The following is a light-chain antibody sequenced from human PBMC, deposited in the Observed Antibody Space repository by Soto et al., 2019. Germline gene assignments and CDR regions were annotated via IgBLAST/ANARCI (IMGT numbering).Light chain of an antibody. CDR3: QQYSGIWT. CDR1: QSINSW. Sequence: DIQMTQSPSTLSASVGDRVTITCRASQSINSWLAWYQQKPGKAPKLLIYKASSLESGVPPRFSGSGSGTEFNLTISSLQPDDFATYYCQQYSGIWTFGQGTQVEI. J-gene: IGKJ1*01. CDR2: KAS. V-gene: IGKV1-5*03.